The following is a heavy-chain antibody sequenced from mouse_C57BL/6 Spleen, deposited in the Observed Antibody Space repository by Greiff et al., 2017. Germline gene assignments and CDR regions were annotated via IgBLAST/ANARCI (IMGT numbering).Heavy chain of an antibody. J-gene: IGHJ4*01. D-gene: IGHD1-1*01. V-gene: IGHV2-6-1*01. CDR3: ARHGGNYYGSGYYAMDY. Sequence: VKLMESGPGLVAPSQSLSITCTVSGFSLTSYGVHWVRQPPGKGLEWLVVIWSDGSTTYNSALKSRLSISKDNSKSQVFLKINSLQTDVTALYYCARHGGNYYGSGYYAMDYWGQGTSVTVSS. CDR1: GFSLTSYG. CDR2: IWSDGST.